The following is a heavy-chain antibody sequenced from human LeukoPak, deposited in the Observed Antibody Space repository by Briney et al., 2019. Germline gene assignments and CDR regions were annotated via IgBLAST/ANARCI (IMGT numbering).Heavy chain of an antibody. Sequence: GGSLRLSCAASGFTFSSYAMSWVRQAPGKGLEWVALISYDGTNKYYADSVKGRFTISRDTSKNTLNLQMNSLRAEDTAVYYCARDGGYSSSWADFWGQGTLVSVSS. D-gene: IGHD6-13*01. CDR2: ISYDGTNK. CDR3: ARDGGYSSSWADF. J-gene: IGHJ4*02. V-gene: IGHV3-30-3*01. CDR1: GFTFSSYA.